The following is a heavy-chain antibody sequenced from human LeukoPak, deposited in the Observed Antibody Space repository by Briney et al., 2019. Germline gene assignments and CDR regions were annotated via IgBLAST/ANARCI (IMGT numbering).Heavy chain of an antibody. CDR2: INHSGST. Sequence: PSETLSPTWAVYGXSFSGYYGSWIRQPPGKGLEWIGEINHSGSTNYNPSLKSRVTISVDTSKNQFSLKLSSVTAADTAVYYCARVRGSYGYVYYYYGMDVWGQGTTVTVSS. V-gene: IGHV4-34*01. CDR3: ARVRGSYGYVYYYYGMDV. J-gene: IGHJ6*02. D-gene: IGHD5-18*01. CDR1: GXSFSGYY.